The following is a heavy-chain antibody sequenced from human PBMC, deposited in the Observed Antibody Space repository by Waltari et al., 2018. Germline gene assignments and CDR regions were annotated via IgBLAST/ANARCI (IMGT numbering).Heavy chain of an antibody. Sequence: QVQLVESGGGVVQPGMSLSLSCAASGFILGNYAVHWVRQAPGKGLEWVTKISNDGTNKYYADSVKGRFTISRDNSKNTLYLQMNSLRPDDTAVYYCARDSDSSGWYIDYWGQGTLVTVSS. V-gene: IGHV3-30*01. CDR3: ARDSDSSGWYIDY. J-gene: IGHJ4*02. CDR2: ISNDGTNK. D-gene: IGHD6-19*01. CDR1: GFILGNYA.